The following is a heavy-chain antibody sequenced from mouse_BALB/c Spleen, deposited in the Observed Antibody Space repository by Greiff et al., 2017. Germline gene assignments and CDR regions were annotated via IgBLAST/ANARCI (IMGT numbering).Heavy chain of an antibody. CDR3: ARDGVLYAMDY. V-gene: IGHV2-9*02. CDR2: IWAGGST. D-gene: IGHD1-1*02. J-gene: IGHJ4*01. Sequence: VHLVESGPGLVAPSQSLSITCTVSGFSLTSYGVHWVRQPPGKGLEWLGVIWAGGSTNYNSALMSRLSISKDNSKSQVFLKMNSLQTDDTAMYYCARDGVLYAMDYWGQGTSVTVSS. CDR1: GFSLTSYG.